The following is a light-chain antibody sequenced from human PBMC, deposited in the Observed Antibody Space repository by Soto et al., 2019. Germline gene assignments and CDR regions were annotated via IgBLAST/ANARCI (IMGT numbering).Light chain of an antibody. V-gene: IGKV3-15*01. J-gene: IGKJ1*01. CDR2: GAS. Sequence: EIVMTQSPATLSVSPGESGTLSSRASQSVSNNLAWYQQKPGQAPRLLIYGASTRATGIPARFSGSGSGTEFTLTISSLQSEDFAVYYCQQYNNWPETFGQGTKV. CDR1: QSVSNN. CDR3: QQYNNWPET.